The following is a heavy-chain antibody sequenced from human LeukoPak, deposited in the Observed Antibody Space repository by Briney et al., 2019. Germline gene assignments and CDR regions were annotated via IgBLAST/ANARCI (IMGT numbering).Heavy chain of an antibody. D-gene: IGHD2-15*01. CDR3: ARSARGHCSGGTCYADAFDI. J-gene: IGHJ3*02. Sequence: GGSLRLSCAASGFSFSVFGMHCVRQAPGKGLEWGSFIRHDGSSKYYADSVKGRFTISRDNSKNTLYLQMNSLRAEDTAIYYCARSARGHCSGGTCYADAFDIWGQGTMVTVST. V-gene: IGHV3-30*02. CDR2: IRHDGSSK. CDR1: GFSFSVFG.